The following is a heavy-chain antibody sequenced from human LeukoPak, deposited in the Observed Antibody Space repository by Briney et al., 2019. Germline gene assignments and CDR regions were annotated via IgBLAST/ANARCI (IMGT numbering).Heavy chain of an antibody. CDR2: INPNSGGT. Sequence: ASVKVSCKASGYTFTSYYMHWVRQAPGQGLEWMGWINPNSGGTNYAQKFQGRVTMTRDTSISTAYMELSRLRSDDTAVYYCATDHYDFWSGYHHAFDIWGQGTMVTVSS. CDR1: GYTFTSYY. D-gene: IGHD3-3*01. CDR3: ATDHYDFWSGYHHAFDI. J-gene: IGHJ3*02. V-gene: IGHV1-2*02.